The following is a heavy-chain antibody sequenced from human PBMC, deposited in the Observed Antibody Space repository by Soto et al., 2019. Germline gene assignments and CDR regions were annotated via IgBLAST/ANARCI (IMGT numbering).Heavy chain of an antibody. V-gene: IGHV4-59*01. Sequence: SETLSLTCTVSGGSISSYYWSWIRQPPGKGLEWIGYIYYSGSTNYNPSLKSRVTISVDTSKNQFSLKLSSVTAADTAVYYCARAYGDHKSDYWGQGTLVTVSS. CDR2: IYYSGST. D-gene: IGHD4-17*01. CDR1: GGSISSYY. CDR3: ARAYGDHKSDY. J-gene: IGHJ4*02.